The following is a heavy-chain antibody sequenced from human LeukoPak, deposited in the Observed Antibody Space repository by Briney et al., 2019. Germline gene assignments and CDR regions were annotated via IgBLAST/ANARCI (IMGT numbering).Heavy chain of an antibody. CDR3: AKDGLNRVWEVMDV. V-gene: IGHV3-30*04. CDR2: ISYDGSNK. CDR1: GFTFSSYA. J-gene: IGHJ6*04. D-gene: IGHD1-26*01. Sequence: PWGSLRLSCAASGFTFSSYAMHWVRQVPGKGLEWVAVISYDGSNKYYADSVKGRFTISRDNSKNTLYLQMNSLRAEDTAVYYCAKDGLNRVWEVMDVWGKGTTVTISS.